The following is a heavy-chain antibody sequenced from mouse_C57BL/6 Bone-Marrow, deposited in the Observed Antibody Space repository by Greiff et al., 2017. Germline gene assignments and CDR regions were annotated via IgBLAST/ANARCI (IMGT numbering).Heavy chain of an antibody. V-gene: IGHV1-82*01. CDR3: ANFYDRFAY. Sequence: VQLQQSGPELVKPGASVKISCKASGYAFSSSWMNWVKQRPGKGLEWIGRIYPGDGDTNYNGKFKGKATLTADKSSSTAYMQLSSLTSEDSAVYFCANFYDRFAYWGQGTLVTVSA. D-gene: IGHD2-12*01. CDR1: GYAFSSSW. CDR2: IYPGDGDT. J-gene: IGHJ3*01.